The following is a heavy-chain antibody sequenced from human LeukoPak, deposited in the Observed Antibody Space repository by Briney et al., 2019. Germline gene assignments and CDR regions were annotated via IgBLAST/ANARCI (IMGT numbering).Heavy chain of an antibody. D-gene: IGHD3-22*01. CDR3: ATSDSSGYYYLDY. J-gene: IGHJ4*02. V-gene: IGHV1-2*02. CDR1: GYTFTGYY. CDR2: INPNSGGT. Sequence: GASVKVSCKASGYTFTGYYMHWVRQAPGQGLEWMGWINPNSGGTNYAQKFQGRVTMTEDTSTDTAYMELSSLRSEDTAVYYCATSDSSGYYYLDYWGQGTLVTVSS.